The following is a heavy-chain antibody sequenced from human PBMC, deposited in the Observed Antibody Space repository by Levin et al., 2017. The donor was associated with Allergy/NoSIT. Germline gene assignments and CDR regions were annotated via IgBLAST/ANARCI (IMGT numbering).Heavy chain of an antibody. CDR3: AREGESGYDYLYFDY. CDR2: IWYDGSNK. Sequence: GESLKISCAASGFTFSSYGMHWVRQAPGKGLEWVAVIWYDGSNKYYADSVKGRFTISRDNSKNTLYLQMNSLRAEDTAVYYCAREGESGYDYLYFDYWGQGTLVTVSS. CDR1: GFTFSSYG. V-gene: IGHV3-33*01. D-gene: IGHD5-12*01. J-gene: IGHJ4*02.